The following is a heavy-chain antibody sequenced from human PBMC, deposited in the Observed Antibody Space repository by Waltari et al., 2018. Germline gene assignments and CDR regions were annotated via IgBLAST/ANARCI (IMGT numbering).Heavy chain of an antibody. CDR1: GGSFSGYY. V-gene: IGHV4-34*01. CDR3: ARIPGDKVGATGRDY. Sequence: QVQLQQWGAGLLKPSETLSLTCAVYGGSFSGYYWSWIRQPPGKGLEWIGEINHSGSTNYNPSLKSRVTISVDTSKNEFSLKLSSVTAADTAVYYCARIPGDKVGATGRDYWGQGTLVTVSS. CDR2: INHSGST. J-gene: IGHJ4*02. D-gene: IGHD1-26*01.